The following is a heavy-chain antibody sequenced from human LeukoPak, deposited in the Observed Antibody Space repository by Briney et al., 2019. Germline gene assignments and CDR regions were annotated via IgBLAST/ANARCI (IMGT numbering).Heavy chain of an antibody. CDR1: GFTFSSYS. CDR2: ISSSSSTI. Sequence: GGSLRLSCAASGFTFSSYSMNWVRQAPGKGLEWVSYISSSSSTIYYADSVKGRFTISRDNAKNSLYLQMNSLRDEDTAVYYCARDFECDYVWGSYRPLDYWGQGTLVTVSS. D-gene: IGHD3-16*02. V-gene: IGHV3-48*02. CDR3: ARDFECDYVWGSYRPLDY. J-gene: IGHJ4*02.